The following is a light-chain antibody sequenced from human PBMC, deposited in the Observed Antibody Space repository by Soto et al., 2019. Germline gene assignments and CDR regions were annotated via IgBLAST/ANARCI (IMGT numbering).Light chain of an antibody. J-gene: IGLJ2*01. CDR1: SSNIGSNT. Sequence: QSVLTQPPSASGTPGQRVPISCSGSSSNIGSNTVNWYQQLPGTAPKHLIYSNNQRPSGVPDRFSGSKSVTSASLAISGLQSEDEADYYCAAWDDSLNGNVVFGGGTKLTVL. V-gene: IGLV1-44*01. CDR2: SNN. CDR3: AAWDDSLNGNVV.